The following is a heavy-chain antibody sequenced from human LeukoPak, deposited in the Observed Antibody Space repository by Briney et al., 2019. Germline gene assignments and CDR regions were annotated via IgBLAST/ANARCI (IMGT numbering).Heavy chain of an antibody. CDR1: GFTFSSYV. V-gene: IGHV3-30-3*01. D-gene: IGHD6-19*01. CDR2: ISYDGGNK. CDR3: VGAARWLVPPNDS. J-gene: IGHJ5*01. Sequence: PGGSLRLSCAASGFTFSSYVMHWVRQAPGKGLEWVAVISYDGGNKYYADSVKGRFTISRDNSRNTLYLQMNSLRAEDTAVYYCVGAARWLVPPNDSWGQGTLVTVSS.